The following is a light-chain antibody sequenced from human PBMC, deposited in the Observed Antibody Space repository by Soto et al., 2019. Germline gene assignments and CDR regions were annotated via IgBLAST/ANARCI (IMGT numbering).Light chain of an antibody. CDR3: QQSYSAPRT. CDR1: QSVSGW. CDR2: AAS. J-gene: IGKJ1*01. Sequence: DIQMTQSPSTLSASVGDRVTITCRASQSVSGWLAWYKQKPGKAPKLLIYAASSLQSGVPSRFSGSGSGTDFTLTINSLQPEDFATYYCQQSYSAPRTFGQGTKVEI. V-gene: IGKV1-39*01.